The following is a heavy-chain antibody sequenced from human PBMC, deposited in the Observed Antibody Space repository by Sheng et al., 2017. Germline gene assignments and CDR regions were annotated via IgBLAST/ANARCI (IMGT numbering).Heavy chain of an antibody. J-gene: IGHJ4*02. V-gene: IGHV4-39*01. CDR3: ARLLVSRYYFDR. D-gene: IGHD6-6*01. CDR2: IFYTGTT. Sequence: QLQEAGPGRVKPSETLSLTCTVSGDSVRSTSYFWAWVRQPPGKGLEWIASIFYTGTTNYTPSLEGRVTISVDTFYYQFSLRLRSVSAADTAVYFCARLLVSRYYFDRWGQGTLITVSS. CDR1: GDSVRSTSYF.